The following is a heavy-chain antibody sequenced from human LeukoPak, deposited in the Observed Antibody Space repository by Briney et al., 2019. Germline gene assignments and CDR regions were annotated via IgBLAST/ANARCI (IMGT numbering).Heavy chain of an antibody. D-gene: IGHD3-3*01. J-gene: IGHJ4*02. CDR1: GFTVSTNY. Sequence: PGRSLRLSCAASGFTVSTNYMTWVRQAPGKGLEWVSVIYSGGSTYYADSVKGRFTISRDNSKNTLYLQMNSLRAEDTAVYYCAREDFWSGYYDYWGQGTLVTVSS. CDR3: AREDFWSGYYDY. V-gene: IGHV3-53*01. CDR2: IYSGGST.